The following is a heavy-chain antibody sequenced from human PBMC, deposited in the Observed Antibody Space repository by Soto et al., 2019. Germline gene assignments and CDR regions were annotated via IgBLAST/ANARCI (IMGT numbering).Heavy chain of an antibody. D-gene: IGHD3-22*01. Sequence: SETLSLTCTVSGGSVSSQYWSWIRQPAGKGLKWIGRIYNGGIPLIHPSLESRVALSLDTSKNQFSLTLSSVTAADTATYYCASQDYDKSVNYFGYWGRGTLVTVSS. CDR3: ASQDYDKSVNYFGY. J-gene: IGHJ4*02. CDR1: GGSVSSQY. V-gene: IGHV4-4*07. CDR2: IYNGGIP.